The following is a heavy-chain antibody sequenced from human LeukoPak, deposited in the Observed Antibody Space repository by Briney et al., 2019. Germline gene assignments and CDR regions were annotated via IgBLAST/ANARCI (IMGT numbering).Heavy chain of an antibody. V-gene: IGHV4-61*02. D-gene: IGHD6-6*01. CDR2: IYTSGST. CDR1: GGSISSGSYY. CDR3: ARAYSSSFAPFHS. J-gene: IGHJ4*02. Sequence: SETLSLTCTASGGSISSGSYYWSWIRQPAGKGLEWIGRIYTSGSTNYNPSLKSQSTISVDTAKNEFSLKLSSVTAAHTAVYYCARAYSSSFAPFHSWGQGTLATVSS.